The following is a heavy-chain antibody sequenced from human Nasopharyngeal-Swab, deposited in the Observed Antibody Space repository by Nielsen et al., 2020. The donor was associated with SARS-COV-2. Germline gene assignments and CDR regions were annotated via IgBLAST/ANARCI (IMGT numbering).Heavy chain of an antibody. CDR3: AREGDSSGYVDY. J-gene: IGHJ4*02. Sequence: IRQPPGKGLEWVSYISSSGSTIYYADSVKGRFTISRDNAKNSLYLQMNSLRAEDTAVYYCAREGDSSGYVDYWGQGTLATVSS. D-gene: IGHD3-22*01. CDR2: ISSSGSTI. V-gene: IGHV3-11*04.